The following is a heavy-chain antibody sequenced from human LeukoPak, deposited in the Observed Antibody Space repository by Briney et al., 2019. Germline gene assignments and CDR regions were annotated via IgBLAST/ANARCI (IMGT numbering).Heavy chain of an antibody. J-gene: IGHJ4*02. V-gene: IGHV3-48*01. CDR2: ISSSTSTI. CDR3: ARDNGYCSGGSCAPVPFYY. D-gene: IGHD2-15*01. CDR1: GFTFSSYN. Sequence: PGGSLRLSCAASGFTFSSYNMNWVRQAPGKGLEWVSYISSSTSTIYYADSVKGRFTISRDNAKNSLYLQMHSLRAEDTAVYYCARDNGYCSGGSCAPVPFYYWGQGALVTVSS.